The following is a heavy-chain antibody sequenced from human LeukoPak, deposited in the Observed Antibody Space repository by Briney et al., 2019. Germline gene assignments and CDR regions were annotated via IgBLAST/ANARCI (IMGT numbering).Heavy chain of an antibody. J-gene: IGHJ4*02. CDR1: GFTFDDYA. Sequence: GGSLRLSCAASGFTFDDYAMHWVGQAPGKSLEWVSGISWNSGSIGYADSVKGRFTISRDNAKNSLYLQMNSLRAEDMALYYCAKSVGSSTSGGVDYWGQGTLVTVSS. V-gene: IGHV3-9*03. CDR3: AKSVGSSTSGGVDY. D-gene: IGHD2-2*01. CDR2: ISWNSGSI.